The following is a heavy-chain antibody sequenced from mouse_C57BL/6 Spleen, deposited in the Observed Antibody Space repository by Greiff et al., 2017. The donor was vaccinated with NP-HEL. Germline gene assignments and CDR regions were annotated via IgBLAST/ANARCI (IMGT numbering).Heavy chain of an antibody. J-gene: IGHJ3*01. CDR3: ARGAGYSNYGGTWCAY. CDR1: GYTFTDYN. D-gene: IGHD2-5*01. V-gene: IGHV1-22*01. Sequence: EVQLQQSGPELVKPGASVKMSCKASGYTFTDYNMHWVKQSHGKSLEWIGYINPNNGGTSYNQPFKGKATLTVNKSSSTAYMELRSLTSEDSAVYDGARGAGYSNYGGTWCAYWGQGTLVTVSA. CDR2: INPNNGGT.